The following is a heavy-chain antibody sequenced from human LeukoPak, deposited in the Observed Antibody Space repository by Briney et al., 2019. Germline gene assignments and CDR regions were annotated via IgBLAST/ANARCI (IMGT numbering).Heavy chain of an antibody. J-gene: IGHJ6*02. CDR2: ISAYNGNT. CDR3: ARDQDGYSYGYYYYYGMDV. Sequence: ASVKVSCKASGYTFTSYVISWVRQAPGQGLEWMGWISAYNGNTNYAQKLQGRVTMTTDTSTSTAYMELRSLRPDDTAVYYCARDQDGYSYGYYYYYGMDVWGQGTTVTVSS. CDR1: GYTFTSYV. D-gene: IGHD5-18*01. V-gene: IGHV1-18*01.